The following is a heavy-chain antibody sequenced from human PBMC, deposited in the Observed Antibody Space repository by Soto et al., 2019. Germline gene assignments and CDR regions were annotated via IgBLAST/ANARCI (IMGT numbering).Heavy chain of an antibody. CDR1: GGSISSYY. D-gene: IGHD3-16*01. J-gene: IGHJ5*02. CDR2: IYYSGST. Sequence: SETLSLTCTVSGGSISSYYWSWIRQPPGKGLEWIGYIYYSGSTNYNPSLKSRVTISVDTSKNQFSLKLSSVTAADTAVYYCARAGSRTGGIDPWGQGTLVTVSS. V-gene: IGHV4-59*01. CDR3: ARAGSRTGGIDP.